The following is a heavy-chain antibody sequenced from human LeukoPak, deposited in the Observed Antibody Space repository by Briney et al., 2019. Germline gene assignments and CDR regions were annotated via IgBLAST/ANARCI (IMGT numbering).Heavy chain of an antibody. CDR2: VYSTGST. D-gene: IGHD3-16*01. CDR3: ARGGTYALV. Sequence: PSETLSLTCTVSGGSIGSYYWSWIRQPAGRGLEWIGRVYSTGSTNYNPSLKSRVTISVDTSKNQFSLKLSSVTAADTAVYYCARGGTYALVWGQGTLVTVSS. J-gene: IGHJ4*02. CDR1: GGSIGSYY. V-gene: IGHV4-4*07.